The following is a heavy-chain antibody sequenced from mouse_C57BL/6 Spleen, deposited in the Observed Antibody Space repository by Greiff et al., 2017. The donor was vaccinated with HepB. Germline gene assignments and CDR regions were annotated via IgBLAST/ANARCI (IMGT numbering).Heavy chain of an antibody. Sequence: QVQLQQPGAELVKPGASVKMSCKASGYTFTSYWITWVKQRPGQGLEWIGDIYPGSGSTNYNEKFKSKATLTVDTSSSTAYMQLSSLTSEDSAVYYCARREGKRDYFDYWGQGTTLTVSS. CDR1: GYTFTSYW. CDR2: IYPGSGST. CDR3: ARREGKRDYFDY. J-gene: IGHJ2*01. V-gene: IGHV1-55*01.